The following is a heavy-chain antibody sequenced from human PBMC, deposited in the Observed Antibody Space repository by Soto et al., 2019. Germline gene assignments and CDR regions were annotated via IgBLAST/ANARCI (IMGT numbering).Heavy chain of an antibody. J-gene: IGHJ4*02. D-gene: IGHD4-17*01. CDR2: ISAYNGNT. CDR3: ARPNDYGDFFDY. V-gene: IGHV1-18*01. CDR1: GYTFTSYG. Sequence: ASVKVSCKASGYTFTSYGISCVRQAPGQGLEWMGWISAYNGNTNYAQKLQGRVTMTTDTSTSTAYMELRSLRSDDTAVYYCARPNDYGDFFDYWGQGTLVTVSS.